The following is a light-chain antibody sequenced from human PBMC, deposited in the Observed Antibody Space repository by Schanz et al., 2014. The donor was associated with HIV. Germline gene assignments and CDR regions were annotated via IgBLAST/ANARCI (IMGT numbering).Light chain of an antibody. CDR1: SSDVGYYKY. V-gene: IGLV2-14*03. CDR3: SSYLVRNTVM. Sequence: QSALTQPASVSGSPGQSITISCTGTSSDVGYYKYVSWYQQHPGKAPKVVIYGVFDRPSGISNRFSGSKSGNTASLTISGLQAEDEADYYCSSYLVRNTVMFGGGTKLTVL. CDR2: GVF. J-gene: IGLJ3*02.